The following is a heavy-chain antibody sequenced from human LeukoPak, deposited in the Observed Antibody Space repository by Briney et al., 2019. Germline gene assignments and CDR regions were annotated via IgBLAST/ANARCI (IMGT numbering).Heavy chain of an antibody. J-gene: IGHJ6*03. Sequence: SETLSLTCAVYGGSFSGYYWSWIRQPPGKGVEWIGEINHSGSTNYNPSLKSRVTISLDTSKNQFSLKLSSVTAADTAVYYCARRVLNYYDSSGYRYYYYYYMDVWGKGTTVTISS. CDR1: GGSFSGYY. CDR2: INHSGST. CDR3: ARRVLNYYDSSGYRYYYYYYMDV. V-gene: IGHV4-34*01. D-gene: IGHD3-22*01.